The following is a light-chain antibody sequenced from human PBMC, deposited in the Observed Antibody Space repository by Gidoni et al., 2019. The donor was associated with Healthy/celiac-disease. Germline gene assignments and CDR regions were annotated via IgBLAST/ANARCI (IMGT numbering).Light chain of an antibody. CDR1: QSCSSSY. J-gene: IGKJ2*01. Sequence: EIVLNQSPGTLSLPTGERATLSCRASQSCSSSYLAWYQQKPGQAPRPLIYGASSRATGIPDRFSGSGSGTDFTLTISRLEPEDFAVYYCQQYGSSPGYTFGQGTKLEIK. CDR2: GAS. V-gene: IGKV3-20*01. CDR3: QQYGSSPGYT.